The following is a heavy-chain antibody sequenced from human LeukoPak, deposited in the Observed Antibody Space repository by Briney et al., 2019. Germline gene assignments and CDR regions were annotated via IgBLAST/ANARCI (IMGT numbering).Heavy chain of an antibody. Sequence: GGSLRLSCAASGFTFRNYAMNWVPQSPGGGLECVSSFSARGKDTYYADSVRGRFTISRDDSKNTLYLKVQTVRAQLTAVYYCARDLGIAARPVFDQWGKGTLVTVSS. CDR1: GFTFRNYA. CDR3: ARDLGIAARPVFDQ. D-gene: IGHD6-6*01. J-gene: IGHJ4*02. V-gene: IGHV3-23*01. CDR2: FSARGKDT.